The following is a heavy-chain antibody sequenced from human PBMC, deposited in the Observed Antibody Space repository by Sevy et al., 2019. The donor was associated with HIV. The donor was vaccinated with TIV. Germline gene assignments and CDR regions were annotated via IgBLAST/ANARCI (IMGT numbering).Heavy chain of an antibody. J-gene: IGHJ3*02. D-gene: IGHD2-15*01. CDR1: GYTFTSYY. Sequence: ASVKVSCKASGYTFTSYYMHWVRQAPGQGLEWMGIINPSGGSTSYAQKFQGRVTMTRDTSTSTVYMTLVSLRSEDTAVYYCARRLYCSGGSCYGDAFDIWGQGTMVTVSS. CDR3: ARRLYCSGGSCYGDAFDI. CDR2: INPSGGST. V-gene: IGHV1-46*03.